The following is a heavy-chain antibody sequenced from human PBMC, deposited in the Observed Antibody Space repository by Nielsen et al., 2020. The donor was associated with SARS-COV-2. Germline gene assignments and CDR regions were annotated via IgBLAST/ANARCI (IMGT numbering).Heavy chain of an antibody. Sequence: GESLKISCAASGFTFSSYGMHWVRQAPGKGLEWVSYISSSGSTIYYADSVKGRFTISRDNAKNSLYLQMNSLRAEDTAVYYCARCDYYGMDVWGQGTTVTVSS. V-gene: IGHV3-48*04. CDR3: ARCDYYGMDV. CDR1: GFTFSSYG. CDR2: ISSSGSTI. J-gene: IGHJ6*02.